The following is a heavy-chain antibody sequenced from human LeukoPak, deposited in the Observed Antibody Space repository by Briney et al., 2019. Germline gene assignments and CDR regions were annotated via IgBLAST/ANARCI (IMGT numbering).Heavy chain of an antibody. D-gene: IGHD6-19*01. Sequence: GGSLRLSCATSGFTLSNFWMSWVRQAPGKGLEWVADINQDGSQKYYRDSVKGRFTISRDNAKNSLYLEMNSLSAEDTAVYYCARDLYSSGWYAAFDIWGQGTMVTVSS. V-gene: IGHV3-7*03. CDR1: GFTLSNFW. CDR3: ARDLYSSGWYAAFDI. J-gene: IGHJ3*02. CDR2: INQDGSQK.